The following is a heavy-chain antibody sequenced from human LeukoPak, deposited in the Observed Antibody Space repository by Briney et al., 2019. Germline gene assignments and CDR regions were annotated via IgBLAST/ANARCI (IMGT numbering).Heavy chain of an antibody. CDR3: ARGIRGVNIGYYYYHMDV. J-gene: IGHJ6*03. CDR2: IYYSGST. V-gene: IGHV4-39*07. Sequence: SETLSLTCTVSGGAISSSTYCWGWIRQPPGRGLEWIGSIYYSGSTYYYPSLKSRVTLSVDTSKNQYSLKLSSVTAADTAVYYCARGIRGVNIGYYYYHMDVWGKGTTVTVSS. D-gene: IGHD3-10*01. CDR1: GGAISSSTYC.